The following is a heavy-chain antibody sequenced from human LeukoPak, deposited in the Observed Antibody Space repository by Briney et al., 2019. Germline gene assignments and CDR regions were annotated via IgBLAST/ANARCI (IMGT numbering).Heavy chain of an antibody. CDR3: ARAWYGSGSYSFDY. CDR2: IYTSGST. D-gene: IGHD3-10*01. CDR1: GGSISSGSYY. J-gene: IGHJ4*02. Sequence: SETLSLTCTVSGGSISSGSYYWSWIRQPAGKGLEWIGRIYTSGSTNYNPSLKSRVTISVDTSKNQFSLKLSSVTAADTAVYYCARAWYGSGSYSFDYWGQGTLVTVSS. V-gene: IGHV4-61*02.